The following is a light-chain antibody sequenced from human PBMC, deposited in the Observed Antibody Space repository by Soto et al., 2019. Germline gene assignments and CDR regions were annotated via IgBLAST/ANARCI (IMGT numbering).Light chain of an antibody. V-gene: IGLV1-51*02. CDR3: GTWDSSLSAWV. CDR1: SSNIGNNY. J-gene: IGLJ3*02. CDR2: ENN. Sequence: QTVVTQPPSVSAAPGQKVTISCSGSSSNIGNNYVSWYQQLPGTAPKLLIYENNKRPSRIPDRFSGSKSGTSATLGITGLQTGDEADYYCGTWDSSLSAWVFGGGTKLTVL.